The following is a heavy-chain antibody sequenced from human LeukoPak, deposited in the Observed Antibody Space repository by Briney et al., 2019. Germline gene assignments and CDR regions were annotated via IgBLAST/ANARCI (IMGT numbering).Heavy chain of an antibody. D-gene: IGHD6-19*01. V-gene: IGHV1-2*02. J-gene: IGHJ4*02. CDR1: GYSFTGYY. CDR3: ATVDQWLAYDY. CDR2: INPNTGGT. Sequence: ASVKVSCKASGYSFTGYYIHWVRQAPGQGLEWMGWINPNTGGTNFAQKFQGRVTMTRDTSITTTHMELSNLRSDDTAVYYCATVDQWLAYDYWGQGTLVTVSS.